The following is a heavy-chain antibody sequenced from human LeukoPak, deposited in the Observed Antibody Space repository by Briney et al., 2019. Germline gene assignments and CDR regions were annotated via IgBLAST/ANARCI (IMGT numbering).Heavy chain of an antibody. CDR1: GFXFSDSD. V-gene: IGHV3-73*01. J-gene: IGHJ4*02. Sequence: GGSLRLSCGASGFXFSDSDMHWVRQASGKGLEWVGRITTKRSNYATAYTASVKGRFTISRHDSENTAYLQMNSLKTEDTALYYCTTYRSGHYWGQGTLVTVSS. CDR3: TTYRSGHY. CDR2: ITTKRSNYAT. D-gene: IGHD6-19*01.